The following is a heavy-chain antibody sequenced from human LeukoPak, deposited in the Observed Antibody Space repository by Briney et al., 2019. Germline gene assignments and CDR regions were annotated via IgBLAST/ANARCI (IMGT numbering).Heavy chain of an antibody. CDR1: GYTFTSYF. J-gene: IGHJ3*02. D-gene: IGHD2-21*02. CDR3: ARGRVTDTDGFDI. V-gene: IGHV1-46*01. Sequence: ASVKVSCKASGYTFTSYFIHWVRQAPGEGLEWMGIINPTGGSTRYAQKFQGRVTMTRDTSTSTVYMELSSLRSEDTAVYYCARGRVTDTDGFDIWGQGTTVIVSS. CDR2: INPTGGST.